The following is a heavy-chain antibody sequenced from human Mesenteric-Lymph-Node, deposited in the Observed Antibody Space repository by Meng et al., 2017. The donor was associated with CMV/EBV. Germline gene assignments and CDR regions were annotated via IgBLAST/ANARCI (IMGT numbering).Heavy chain of an antibody. CDR2: IKQDGSEK. D-gene: IGHD3-3*01. V-gene: IGHV3-7*01. CDR1: GFTFSSYW. CDR3: ARDPFYDFWNGYPVYFDY. Sequence: GESLKISCAASGFTFSSYWMSWVRQAPGKGLEWVANIKQDGSEKYYVDSVKGRFTISRDNAKNSLYLQMNSLRAEDTAVYYCARDPFYDFWNGYPVYFDYWGQGTLVTVSS. J-gene: IGHJ4*02.